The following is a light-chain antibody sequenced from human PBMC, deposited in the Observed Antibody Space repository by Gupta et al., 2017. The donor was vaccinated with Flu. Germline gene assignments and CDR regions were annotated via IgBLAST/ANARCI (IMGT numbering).Light chain of an antibody. V-gene: IGKV2-30*01. CDR1: QGRVYSDGNIY. J-gene: IGKJ1*01. Sequence: DVVMTQSRLSLPVTLGQPASISCRSCQGRVYSDGNIYLHCFQQTPGQSPMRLIHEGSYRDSGLPDSISGSSSGTYITLIISMGAADDVVIYCCRQGEPWPWGFGQGTTLEIK. CDR3: RQGEPWPWG. CDR2: EGS.